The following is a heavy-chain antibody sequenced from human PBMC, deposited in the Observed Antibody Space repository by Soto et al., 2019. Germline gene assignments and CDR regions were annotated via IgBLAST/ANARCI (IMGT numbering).Heavy chain of an antibody. J-gene: IGHJ4*02. V-gene: IGHV3-23*01. CDR1: GFSFSTSS. CDR2: ISPSASDT. Sequence: EVQLLESGGDLVQPGGSLRLSCAASGFSFSTSSMAWVRQPPGKCLEWVSAISPSASDTLYQDSVKGRFTISRDNSQTTLFLQMTSLRADDTAVYYCTKGGYTFAYEWGQGALVTVSS. D-gene: IGHD5-18*01. CDR3: TKGGYTFAYE.